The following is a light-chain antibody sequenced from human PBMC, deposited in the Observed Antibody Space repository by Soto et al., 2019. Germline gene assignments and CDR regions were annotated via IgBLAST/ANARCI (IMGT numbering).Light chain of an antibody. CDR1: QSVSSNY. J-gene: IGKJ4*01. V-gene: IGKV3-20*01. CDR2: GAS. Sequence: EIVLTQSPGTLSLSPGDRATLSCRASQSVSSNYLAWYQQKPGQAPRLLIYGASSRATGIPDRFSVSGSGTDFTLTISRLEPEDFAVYYCQRYGTSLPLTFGGGTKVEIK. CDR3: QRYGTSLPLT.